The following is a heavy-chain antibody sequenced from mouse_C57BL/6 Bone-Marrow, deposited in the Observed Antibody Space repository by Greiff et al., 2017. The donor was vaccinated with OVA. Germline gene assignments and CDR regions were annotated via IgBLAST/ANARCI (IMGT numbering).Heavy chain of an antibody. V-gene: IGHV1-81*01. CDR1: GYTFTSYG. CDR3: ARCHAFYWYFDV. Sequence: QVQLQQSGAELARPGASVKLSCTASGYTFTSYGISWVKQRTGQGLEWIGEIYPRSGNTYYNEKFKGKATLTADKSSSTAYMELRSLTSEDSAVYFCARCHAFYWYFDVGGTGTTVTVSS. J-gene: IGHJ1*03. CDR2: IYPRSGNT.